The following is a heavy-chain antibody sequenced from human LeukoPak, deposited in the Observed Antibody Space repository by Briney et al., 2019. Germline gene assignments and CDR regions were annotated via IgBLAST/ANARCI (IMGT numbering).Heavy chain of an antibody. V-gene: IGHV4-34*01. CDR2: INHSGST. CDR3: ARVGSYGSYFDY. CDR1: GGSFSGYN. D-gene: IGHD5-18*01. Sequence: SETLSLTCAVYGGSFSGYNWSWIRQPPGKGLEWIGEINHSGSTNYNPSLKSRVTISVDTSKNQFSLKLSSVTAADTAVYYCARVGSYGSYFDYWGQGTLVTVSS. J-gene: IGHJ4*02.